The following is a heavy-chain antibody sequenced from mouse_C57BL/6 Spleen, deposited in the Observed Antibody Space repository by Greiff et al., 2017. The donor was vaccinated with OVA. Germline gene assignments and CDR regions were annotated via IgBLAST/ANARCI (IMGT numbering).Heavy chain of an antibody. CDR1: GFTFSSYA. CDR3: LYDYDVPHAMDY. Sequence: EVMLVESGGGLVKPGGSLKLSCAASGFTFSSYAMSWVRQTPEKRLEWVATISDGGSYTYYPDNVKGRFTISRDNAKNNLYLQMSHLKSEDTAMYYCLYDYDVPHAMDYWGQGTSVTVSS. J-gene: IGHJ4*01. CDR2: ISDGGSYT. V-gene: IGHV5-4*03. D-gene: IGHD2-4*01.